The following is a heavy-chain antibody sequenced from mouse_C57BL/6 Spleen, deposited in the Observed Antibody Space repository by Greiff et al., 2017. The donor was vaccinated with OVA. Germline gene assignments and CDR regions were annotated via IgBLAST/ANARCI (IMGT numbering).Heavy chain of an antibody. J-gene: IGHJ2*01. Sequence: VKLVESGAELVKPGASVKISCKASGYAFSSYWMNWVKQRPGKGLEWIGQIYTGDGDNNYNGKFKGKATRTADKSSSTAYMQLSSLTSEDSAVYFCARWETAQSTFDYWGQGTTLTVSS. CDR3: ARWETAQSTFDY. CDR1: GYAFSSYW. CDR2: IYTGDGDN. V-gene: IGHV1-80*01. D-gene: IGHD3-2*02.